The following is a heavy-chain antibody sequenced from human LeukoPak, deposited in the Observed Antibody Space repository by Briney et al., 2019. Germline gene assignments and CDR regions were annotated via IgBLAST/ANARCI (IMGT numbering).Heavy chain of an antibody. D-gene: IGHD3-22*01. CDR1: GFTFSSYS. V-gene: IGHV3-21*01. J-gene: IGHJ4*02. CDR2: ISSSSSYI. Sequence: GGSLRLSCAASGFTFSSYSMNWVRQAPGKGLEWVSSISSSSSYIYYADSVKGRFTISRDNAKNSLYLQMNSLRAEDTAVYYCARDGGWAPYYYDSSGSSDYWGQGTLVTVSS. CDR3: ARDGGWAPYYYDSSGSSDY.